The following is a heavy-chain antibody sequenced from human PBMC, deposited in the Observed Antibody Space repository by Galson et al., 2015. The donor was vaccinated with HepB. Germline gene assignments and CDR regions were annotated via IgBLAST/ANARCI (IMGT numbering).Heavy chain of an antibody. Sequence: SLRLSCAASGFTFGTYSMNWVRQAPGKGLEWISYISGTDTIVFYADSVKGRFTISRNNAHKSLYLQMSSVRAEDTAVYYCARDLFRTEVVTATAGAFDIWGQGTMVTVSS. D-gene: IGHD2-21*02. V-gene: IGHV3-48*04. CDR3: ARDLFRTEVVTATAGAFDI. J-gene: IGHJ3*02. CDR2: ISGTDTIV. CDR1: GFTFGTYS.